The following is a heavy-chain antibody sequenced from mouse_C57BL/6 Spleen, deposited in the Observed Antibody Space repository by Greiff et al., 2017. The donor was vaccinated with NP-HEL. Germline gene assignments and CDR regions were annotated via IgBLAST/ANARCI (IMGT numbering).Heavy chain of an antibody. V-gene: IGHV1-55*01. Sequence: QVQLQQPGAELVKPGASVKMSCKASGYTFPSYWITWVKQRPGQGLEWIGDIYPGSGSTNYHEKFKSKATLTVDPSSSTAYMQLSSLTSEDSAVYYGARGGYDYDYAMDYWGQGTSVTVSS. CDR3: ARGGYDYDYAMDY. CDR1: GYTFPSYW. CDR2: IYPGSGST. D-gene: IGHD2-4*01. J-gene: IGHJ4*01.